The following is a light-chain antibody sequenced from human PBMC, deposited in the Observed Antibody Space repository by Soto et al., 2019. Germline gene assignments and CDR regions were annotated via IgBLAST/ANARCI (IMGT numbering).Light chain of an antibody. CDR3: QQRSNWPT. CDR1: QSISSS. CDR2: GAS. V-gene: IGKV3-15*01. Sequence: EIVMTQSPATLSVSPGERATLSCRASQSISSSLAWYQQKPGQAPRLLIHGASTRATSNPGRFSGSGSGADFTLTISSLEPEDFAVYYCQQRSNWPTFGQGTRLEIK. J-gene: IGKJ5*01.